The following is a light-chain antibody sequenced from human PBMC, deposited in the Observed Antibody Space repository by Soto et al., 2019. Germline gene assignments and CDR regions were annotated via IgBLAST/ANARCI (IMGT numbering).Light chain of an antibody. CDR3: QSYDSGLHKCV. J-gene: IGLJ1*01. CDR1: SSDIXSYDL. Sequence: QSVLTQPAALSGSPGQSMSISCTGSSSDIXSYDLVSWYQQVPGTAPKVLSFGNSNRPSGVPDRLSGSRSGTSASLTIAGHQAEDEGDYYCQSYDSGLHKCVFGTGTKVTVL. CDR2: GNS. V-gene: IGLV2-14*02.